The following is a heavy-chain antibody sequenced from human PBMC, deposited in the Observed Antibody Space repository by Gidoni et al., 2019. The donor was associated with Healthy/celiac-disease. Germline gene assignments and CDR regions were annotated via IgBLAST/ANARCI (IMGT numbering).Heavy chain of an antibody. D-gene: IGHD6-6*01. CDR1: GGSFSGYY. Sequence: QVQLQQWGAGLLKPSETLSLTCAVYGGSFSGYYWRWIRQPPGKGLEGSGEINHSGSPNYNTSLKSRVTISVDTSKNQFSLKLSSVTAADTAVYYCARGRAARLKQYWYFDLWGRGTLVTVSS. CDR2: INHSGSP. J-gene: IGHJ2*01. V-gene: IGHV4-34*01. CDR3: ARGRAARLKQYWYFDL.